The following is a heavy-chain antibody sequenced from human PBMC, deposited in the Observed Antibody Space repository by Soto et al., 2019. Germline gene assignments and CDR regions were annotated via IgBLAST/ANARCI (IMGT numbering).Heavy chain of an antibody. Sequence: GGSLRLSCEASGFSFSSFAVNWVRQAPGRGLEWVSYISDDGASIYHADSLKGRFTISRDNAKNSLSLQMNNLRAEDTAVYYCARENSVQAWLHHFDHWGLGTLVTVS. CDR3: ARENSVQAWLHHFDH. V-gene: IGHV3-48*03. CDR2: ISDDGASI. J-gene: IGHJ4*02. CDR1: GFSFSSFA. D-gene: IGHD5-18*01.